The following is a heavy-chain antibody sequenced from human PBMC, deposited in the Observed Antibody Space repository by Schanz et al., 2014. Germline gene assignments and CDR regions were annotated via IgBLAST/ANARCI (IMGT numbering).Heavy chain of an antibody. Sequence: VQLVESGGGVVQPGRSLRLSCAASGITLSGYGLHWVRQAPGKGLEWVSFLSSDSRHVYYVESAKGRFTISRDNAKNSLYLQMDSLKTEDTAVYYCARRNFYDKSAAFDYWGQGSLVTVSS. J-gene: IGHJ4*02. CDR1: GITLSGYG. CDR3: ARRNFYDKSAAFDY. D-gene: IGHD3-9*01. V-gene: IGHV3-21*04. CDR2: LSSDSRHV.